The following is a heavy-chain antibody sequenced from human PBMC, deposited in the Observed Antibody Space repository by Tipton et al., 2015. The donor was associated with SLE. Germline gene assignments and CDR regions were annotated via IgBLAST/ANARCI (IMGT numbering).Heavy chain of an antibody. J-gene: IGHJ3*02. Sequence: TLSLTCTVSGGSVIGYFWTWIRQPPGKGLEYIGNIYYNGGTEYSPSLKSRVTISLDTSKNHFSLRLASVTSADTAVYYCATSSYDSRCYYHMDSFDIWGQGPMVTASS. CDR2: IYYNGGT. CDR3: ATSSYDSRCYYHMDSFDI. D-gene: IGHD3-22*01. V-gene: IGHV4-59*02. CDR1: GGSVIGYF.